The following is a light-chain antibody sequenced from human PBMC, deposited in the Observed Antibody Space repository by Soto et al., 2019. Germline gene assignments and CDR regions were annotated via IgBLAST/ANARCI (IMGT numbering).Light chain of an antibody. V-gene: IGKV1-39*01. CDR3: QQGYTTPIT. CDR1: QSISGY. CDR2: TAS. Sequence: DIQMTQSPSSLSASVGDRVTITCRASQSISGYLNWYQQKPGRAPKLLIYTASSLQSGVPSRFSGSGSGTDFTLTISSLQPEDFATYHCQQGYTTPITFGQGTRLAIK. J-gene: IGKJ5*01.